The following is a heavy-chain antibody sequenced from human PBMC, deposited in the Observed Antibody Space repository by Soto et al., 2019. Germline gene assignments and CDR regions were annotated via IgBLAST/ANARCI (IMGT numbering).Heavy chain of an antibody. D-gene: IGHD3-9*01. CDR3: AKNYDILTGYPTASLHYYYYGMDV. J-gene: IGHJ6*02. CDR2: IIPIFGTA. V-gene: IGHV1-69*13. Sequence: SVKVSCKASGGTFSGYAISWVRQAPGQGLEWMGGIIPIFGTANYAQKFQGRVTITADESTSTAYMELSSLRSEDTAVYYCAKNYDILTGYPTASLHYYYYGMDVWGQGTTVTVSS. CDR1: GGTFSGYA.